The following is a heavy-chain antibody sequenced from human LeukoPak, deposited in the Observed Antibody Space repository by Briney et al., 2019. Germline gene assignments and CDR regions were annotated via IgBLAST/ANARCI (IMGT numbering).Heavy chain of an antibody. V-gene: IGHV4-59*01. CDR1: GGSISTYY. J-gene: IGHJ4*02. CDR3: ARDGYSGNDGL. CDR2: VYHSGST. D-gene: IGHD5-12*01. Sequence: SETLSLTCTVSGGSISTYYWSWIRQPPGKGLEWIGYVYHSGSTKYNPSLKSRVTISVDTSKNQFSLKLSSVTAADTAVYYCARDGYSGNDGLWGQGTLVTVSS.